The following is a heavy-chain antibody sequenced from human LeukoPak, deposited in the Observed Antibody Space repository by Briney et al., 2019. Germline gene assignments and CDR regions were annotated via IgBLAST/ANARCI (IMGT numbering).Heavy chain of an antibody. CDR3: ARDRVHTVTSHDDAFDI. V-gene: IGHV1-69*05. J-gene: IGHJ3*02. CDR2: IIPIFGTA. Sequence: GASVKVSCKASGYTFTNYGLSWVRQAPGQGLEWMGRIIPIFGTANYAQKFQGRVTITTDESTSTAYMELSSLRSEDTAVYYCARDRVHTVTSHDDAFDIWGQGTMVTVSS. D-gene: IGHD4-17*01. CDR1: GYTFTNYG.